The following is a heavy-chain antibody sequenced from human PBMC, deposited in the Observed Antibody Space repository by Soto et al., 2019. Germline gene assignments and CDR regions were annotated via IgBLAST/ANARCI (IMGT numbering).Heavy chain of an antibody. J-gene: IGHJ6*03. V-gene: IGHV4-34*01. Sequence: SETLSLTCAVYGGSFSGYYWSWIRQPPGKGLEWIGEINHSGSTNYNPSLKSRVTISVDTSKNQFSLKLSSVTAADTAVYYCARGPRGDCSSNSCYATQYFNYYMDVWGKGTTVTVSS. CDR3: ARGPRGDCSSNSCYATQYFNYYMDV. D-gene: IGHD2-2*01. CDR1: GGSFSGYY. CDR2: INHSGST.